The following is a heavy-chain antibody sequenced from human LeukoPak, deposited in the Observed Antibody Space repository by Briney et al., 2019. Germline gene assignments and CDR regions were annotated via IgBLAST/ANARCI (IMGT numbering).Heavy chain of an antibody. CDR3: ARHPNYYDSSGYYQRPENAFDI. D-gene: IGHD3-22*01. Sequence: SETLSLTCTVSGGSISSSSYYWGWIRQPPGKGLEWIGSIYYSGSTYYNPSLKSRVTISVDTSKNQFSLKLSSVTAADTAVYYGARHPNYYDSSGYYQRPENAFDIWGQGTMVTVSS. J-gene: IGHJ3*02. CDR1: GGSISSSSYY. V-gene: IGHV4-39*01. CDR2: IYYSGST.